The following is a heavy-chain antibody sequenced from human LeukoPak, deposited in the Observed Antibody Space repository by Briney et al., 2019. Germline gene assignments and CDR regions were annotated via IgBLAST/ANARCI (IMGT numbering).Heavy chain of an antibody. CDR3: ARDFNWNYDY. CDR1: GGTFLSHI. V-gene: IGHV1-18*01. J-gene: IGHJ4*02. CDR2: ISAYNGNT. Sequence: GASVKVSCKTSGGTFLSHIFSWVRQAPGQGLEWMGWISAYNGNTNYAQKLQGRVTMTTDTSTSTAYMELRSLRSDDTAVYYCARDFNWNYDYWGQGTLVTVSS. D-gene: IGHD1-7*01.